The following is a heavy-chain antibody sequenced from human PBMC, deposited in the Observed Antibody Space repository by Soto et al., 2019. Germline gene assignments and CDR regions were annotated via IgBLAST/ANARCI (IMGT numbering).Heavy chain of an antibody. D-gene: IGHD6-13*01. J-gene: IGHJ6*02. CDR2: MNPNSGNT. V-gene: IGHV1-8*01. Sequence: KVSCKASGYTFTSYDINWVRQATGQGLEWMGWMNPNSGNTGYAQKFQGRVTMTRNTSISTAYMELSSLRSEDTAVYYCARRAYSSSWYSPYYYYYGMDVWGQGTTVTVSS. CDR3: ARRAYSSSWYSPYYYYYGMDV. CDR1: GYTFTSYD.